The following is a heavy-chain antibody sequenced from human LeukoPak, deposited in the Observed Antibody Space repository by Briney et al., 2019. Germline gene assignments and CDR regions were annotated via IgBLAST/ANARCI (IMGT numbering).Heavy chain of an antibody. CDR1: GGSISIYY. CDR3: VRQAGGTYYFDY. CDR2: IYYSGNT. D-gene: IGHD2-8*02. J-gene: IGHJ4*02. Sequence: SETLSLTRTFSGGSISIYYWSWIRHTPGKGREGGGYIYYSGNTNYKPCLESRVTISVDTSKNQLSLKLSSVTAADTAVYYCVRQAGGTYYFDYWGQGTLVTVSS. V-gene: IGHV4-59*08.